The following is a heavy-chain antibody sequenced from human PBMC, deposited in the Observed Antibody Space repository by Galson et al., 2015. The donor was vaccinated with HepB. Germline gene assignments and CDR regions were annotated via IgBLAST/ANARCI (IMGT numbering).Heavy chain of an antibody. Sequence: SVKVSCKASGYTFTGYYMHWVRQAPGQGLEWMGWINPNSGGTNYAQKFQGWVTMTRDTSISTAYMELRSLRSDDTAVYYCARVRSWYFDLWGRGTLVTVSS. CDR2: INPNSGGT. CDR1: GYTFTGYY. CDR3: ARVRSWYFDL. J-gene: IGHJ2*01. V-gene: IGHV1-2*04.